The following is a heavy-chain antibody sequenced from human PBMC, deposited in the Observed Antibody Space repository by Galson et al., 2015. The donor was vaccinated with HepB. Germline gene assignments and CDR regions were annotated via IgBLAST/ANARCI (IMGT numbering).Heavy chain of an antibody. CDR2: ISYDGSNK. D-gene: IGHD1-26*01. Sequence: SLRLSCAASGFTFSSYAMHWVRQAPGKGLEWVAVISYDGSNKYYADSVKGRFTISRDNSKNTLYLQMNSLRAEDTAVYYCARGGGPGATEEKYYFDYWGQGTLVTVSS. V-gene: IGHV3-30-3*01. CDR3: ARGGGPGATEEKYYFDY. CDR1: GFTFSSYA. J-gene: IGHJ4*02.